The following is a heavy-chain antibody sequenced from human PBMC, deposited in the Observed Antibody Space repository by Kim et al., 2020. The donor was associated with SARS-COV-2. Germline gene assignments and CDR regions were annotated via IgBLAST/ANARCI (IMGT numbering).Heavy chain of an antibody. J-gene: IGHJ4*02. CDR1: GFTFSSYA. D-gene: IGHD1-26*01. V-gene: IGHV3-23*01. CDR2: ISGSGGST. Sequence: GGSLRLSCAASGFTFSSYAMSWVRQAPGKGLEWVSAISGSGGSTYYADSVKGRFTISRDNSKNTLYLQMNSLRAEDTAVYYCAKDTGIYSGSLVRWGNFDYWGQGTLVTVSS. CDR3: AKDTGIYSGSLVRWGNFDY.